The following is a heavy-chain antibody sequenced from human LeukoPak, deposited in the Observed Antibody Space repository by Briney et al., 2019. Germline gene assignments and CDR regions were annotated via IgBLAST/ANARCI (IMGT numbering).Heavy chain of an antibody. Sequence: GESLKISCRSSGHDFTSYWIGWVRQMPGKGLEWMGVIFPADSDTRYSPSSQGQVTISADKSISTAYLQWSSLKASDTAMYYCASVYSSTSWDYWGQGTLVTVS. V-gene: IGHV5-51*01. CDR2: IFPADSDT. CDR1: GHDFTSYW. J-gene: IGHJ4*02. CDR3: ASVYSSTSWDY. D-gene: IGHD6-13*01.